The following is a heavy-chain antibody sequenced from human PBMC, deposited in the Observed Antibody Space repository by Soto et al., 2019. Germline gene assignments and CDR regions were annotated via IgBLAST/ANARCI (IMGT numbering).Heavy chain of an antibody. D-gene: IGHD3-22*01. CDR2: IYHSGST. V-gene: IGHV4-30-2*01. J-gene: IGHJ3*02. CDR1: GGSISSGGYS. Sequence: SETLSLTCAVSGGSISSGGYSWSWIRQPPGKGLEWIGYIYHSGSTYYNPSLKSRVTISVDRSKNQFSLKLSSVTAADTAVYYCARTYYYDRNHAFDIWGQGTMVTVSS. CDR3: ARTYYYDRNHAFDI.